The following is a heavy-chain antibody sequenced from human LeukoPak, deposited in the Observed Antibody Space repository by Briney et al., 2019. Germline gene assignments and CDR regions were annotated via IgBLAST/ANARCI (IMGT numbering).Heavy chain of an antibody. CDR3: ARVVYSSGWPFDY. J-gene: IGHJ4*02. CDR1: SGSISSYY. Sequence: SETLSLTCTVSSGSISSYYWSWIRQPPGMGLEWIGYIYYSGSTNYNPSLKSRVTISVDMSKNQFSLRLSSVTAADTAVYYCARVVYSSGWPFDYWGQGTLVTVSS. D-gene: IGHD6-19*01. V-gene: IGHV4-59*12. CDR2: IYYSGST.